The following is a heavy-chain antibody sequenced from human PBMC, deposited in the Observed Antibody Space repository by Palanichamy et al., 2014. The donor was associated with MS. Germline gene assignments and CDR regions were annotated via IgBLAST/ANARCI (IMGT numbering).Heavy chain of an antibody. CDR3: ARAYDYIWGTHCGFGH. D-gene: IGHD3-16*01. V-gene: IGHV4-34*02. CDR2: IDESGSP. J-gene: IGHJ4*02. Sequence: QVQLKQGGARLLKSAETLSLTCAVYGGSFSGYSWAWIRQSPGKGLEWLGEIDESGSPKYNPSLMSRATISVDRTENHFSLRLDSVTAADTAKYYCARAYDYIWGTHCGFGHWGQGTLVTVSS. CDR1: GGSFSGYS.